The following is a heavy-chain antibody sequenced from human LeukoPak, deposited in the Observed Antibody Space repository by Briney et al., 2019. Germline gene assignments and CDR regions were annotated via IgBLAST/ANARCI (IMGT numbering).Heavy chain of an antibody. CDR1: GFTFSSYA. D-gene: IGHD3-22*01. CDR3: AKAATGRYDSSGYVDY. J-gene: IGHJ4*02. CDR2: ISGSGGST. Sequence: PGGSLKLSCAASGFTFSSYAISWVRQAPGKGLEWVSAISGSGGSTYYADSAKGRFTISRDNSKNTLYLQMNSLRAEDTAVYYCAKAATGRYDSSGYVDYWGQGTLVTVSS. V-gene: IGHV3-23*01.